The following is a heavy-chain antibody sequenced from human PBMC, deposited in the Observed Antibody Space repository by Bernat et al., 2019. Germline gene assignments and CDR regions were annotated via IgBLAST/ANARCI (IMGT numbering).Heavy chain of an antibody. D-gene: IGHD3-3*01. CDR1: GFTFSNAW. CDR2: IKSKTDGGTT. J-gene: IGHJ4*02. V-gene: IGHV3-15*01. CDR3: TTSMYYDFWSGDYWGGGLFDY. Sequence: EVQLVESGGGLVKPGGSLRLSCAASGFTFSNAWMSWVRQAPGKGLEWVGRIKSKTDGGTTDYAAPVKGRFTISRDDSKNTLYLQMNSLKTEDTAVYYCTTSMYYDFWSGDYWGGGLFDYWGQGTLVTVSS.